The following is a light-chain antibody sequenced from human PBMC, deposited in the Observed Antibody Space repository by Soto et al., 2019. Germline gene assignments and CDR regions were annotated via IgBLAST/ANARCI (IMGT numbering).Light chain of an antibody. V-gene: IGLV1-44*01. J-gene: IGLJ3*02. Sequence: QGPSASGTPGQRVAISCSGSSSNIGSDTVNWFQQFPGTAPKLLIYSNNQRPSGVPDRFSGSKSGTSASLAISGLQSEDEADYYCAAWDGALNGWVFGGGTKVTVL. CDR2: SNN. CDR3: AAWDGALNGWV. CDR1: SSNIGSDT.